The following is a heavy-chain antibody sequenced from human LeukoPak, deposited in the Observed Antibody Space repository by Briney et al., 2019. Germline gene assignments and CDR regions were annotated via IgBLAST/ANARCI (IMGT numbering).Heavy chain of an antibody. CDR3: ARGPVRDYSNY. J-gene: IGHJ4*02. CDR2: IYYSGST. V-gene: IGHV4-31*03. Sequence: NPSETLSLTCTVSGVSISSGGYYWRWIRQHPGKGLEWIGYIYYSGSTYYNPSLKSRLTISLDTSNNQSSLKLSSVTAADTAVYYCARGPVRDYSNYWGQGTLVTVSS. D-gene: IGHD4-11*01. CDR1: GVSISSGGYY.